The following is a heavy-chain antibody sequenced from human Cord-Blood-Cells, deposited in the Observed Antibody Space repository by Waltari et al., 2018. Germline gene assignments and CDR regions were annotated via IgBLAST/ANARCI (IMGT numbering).Heavy chain of an antibody. Sequence: QVQLQQWGAGLLKPSETLSLTCAVYGGSFSGYYWSWIRQPPGKGLEWIGKINHRGRTNYNPSLKSRVTTSVDTSKNQFSLKLSSVTAADTAVYYCARRSAAAVLGWFDPWGQGTLVTVSS. CDR2: INHRGRT. V-gene: IGHV4-34*01. D-gene: IGHD6-13*01. J-gene: IGHJ5*02. CDR1: GGSFSGYY. CDR3: ARRSAAAVLGWFDP.